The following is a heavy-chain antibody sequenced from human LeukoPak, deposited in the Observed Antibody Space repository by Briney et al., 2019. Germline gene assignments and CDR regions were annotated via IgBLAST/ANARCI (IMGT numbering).Heavy chain of an antibody. D-gene: IGHD3-10*01. V-gene: IGHV4-59*01. CDR2: IYYTGST. Sequence: SETLSLTCTVSGGSISNYYWSWFRQPPGKGLEWIGYIYYTGSTNYNPSLKSRVTISVDTSKNQFSLKVTFVTAADTAMFYCAREAYGSGSYYDIWGQGTMVTVSS. J-gene: IGHJ3*02. CDR3: AREAYGSGSYYDI. CDR1: GGSISNYY.